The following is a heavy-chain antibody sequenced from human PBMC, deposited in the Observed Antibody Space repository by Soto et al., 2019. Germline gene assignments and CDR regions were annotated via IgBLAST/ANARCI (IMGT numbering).Heavy chain of an antibody. V-gene: IGHV3-48*02. CDR1: GFTFSSYS. D-gene: IGHD2-8*01. CDR2: ISSSSSTI. Sequence: EVQLVESGGGLVQPGGSLRLSCAASGFTFSSYSMNWVRQAPGKGLEWVSYISSSSSTIYYADSVKSRFTISRHNAKNLLYLQRNSLRDEDTAVYYCARDQRVYRLGVWFDPWGQGTLVTVSS. CDR3: ARDQRVYRLGVWFDP. J-gene: IGHJ5*02.